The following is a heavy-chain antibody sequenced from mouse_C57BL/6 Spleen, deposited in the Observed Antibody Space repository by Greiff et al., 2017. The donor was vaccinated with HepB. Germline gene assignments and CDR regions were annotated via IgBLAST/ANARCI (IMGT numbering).Heavy chain of an antibody. CDR2: INPSTGGT. V-gene: IGHV1-42*01. CDR1: GYSFTGYY. D-gene: IGHD2-5*01. J-gene: IGHJ3*01. Sequence: EVQLQQSGPELVKPGASVKISCKASGYSFTGYYMNWVKQSPEKSLEWIGEINPSTGGTTYNQKFKAKATLTVDKSSSTAYMQLKSLTSEDSAVYYCASAYYSNYSWWFAYWGQGTLVTVSA. CDR3: ASAYYSNYSWWFAY.